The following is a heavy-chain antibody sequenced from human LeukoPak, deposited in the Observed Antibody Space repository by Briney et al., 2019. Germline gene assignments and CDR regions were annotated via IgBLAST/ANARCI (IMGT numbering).Heavy chain of an antibody. J-gene: IGHJ5*02. CDR2: MNPNSGNT. V-gene: IGHV1-8*01. CDR1: GYTFTSYD. Sequence: ASVKVSCKASGYTFTSYDINWVRQATGQGLEWMGWMNPNSGNTGYAQKFQGRVTMTRNTSISTAYIELSSLRSEDTAVYYCARGGGYCPYYDFWSGYPEDYNWFDPWGQGTLVTVSS. D-gene: IGHD3-3*01. CDR3: ARGGGYCPYYDFWSGYPEDYNWFDP.